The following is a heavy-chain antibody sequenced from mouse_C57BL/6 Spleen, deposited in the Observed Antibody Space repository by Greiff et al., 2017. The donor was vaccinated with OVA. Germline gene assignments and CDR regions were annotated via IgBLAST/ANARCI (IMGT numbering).Heavy chain of an antibody. CDR3: ARSGNCDYWFAY. CDR2: IDPSDSNT. D-gene: IGHD4-1*01. CDR1: GYTFTSYW. J-gene: IGHJ3*01. Sequence: QVQLQQPGAELVKPGASVKLSCKASGYTFTSYWMHWVKQRPGQGLEWIGEIDPSDSNTNYNEKFKSKATLTVDTSSSTAYMQLSSLTSEDSAVYYCARSGNCDYWFAYWGQGTLVTVSA. V-gene: IGHV1-50*01.